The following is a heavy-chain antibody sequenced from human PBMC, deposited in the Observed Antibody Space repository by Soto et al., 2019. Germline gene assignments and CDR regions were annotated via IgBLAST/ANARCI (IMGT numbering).Heavy chain of an antibody. CDR1: GVSITSAY. CDR2: IYYSGST. D-gene: IGHD6-19*01. J-gene: IGHJ4*02. Sequence: QVQLQESGPGLVKPSETLSLTCSVSGVSITSAYWSWIRQPPGKGLEWIGYIYYSGSTHYNPSLKSRFTISVDTSINTLPLKLNSVTAAVTAVYYCARVHRNLQMAITLAGLFDFWGQGSLVTVSS. V-gene: IGHV4-59*01. CDR3: ARVHRNLQMAITLAGLFDF.